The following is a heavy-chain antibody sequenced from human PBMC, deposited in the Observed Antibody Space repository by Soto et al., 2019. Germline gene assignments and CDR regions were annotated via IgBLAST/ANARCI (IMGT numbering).Heavy chain of an antibody. Sequence: ASVKVSCKASGYTFSGFYIHWVRQATGQGLEWMGWINPNSGGTKSAEKFQGRVTMTRDTSISTAYMELSRLTSDDKAVYYCASAAVTGTAGLDFWGEGTKVTV. CDR3: ASAAVTGTAGLDF. D-gene: IGHD6-19*01. CDR1: GYTFSGFY. CDR2: INPNSGGT. J-gene: IGHJ4*02. V-gene: IGHV1-2*02.